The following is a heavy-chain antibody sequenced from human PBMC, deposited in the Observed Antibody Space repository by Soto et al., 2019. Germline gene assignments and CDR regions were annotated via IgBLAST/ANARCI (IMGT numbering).Heavy chain of an antibody. V-gene: IGHV4-59*01. CDR2: IYYSGST. CDR1: GGSISSYY. Sequence: PSETLSLTCTVSGGSISSYYWSWIRQPPGKGLEWIGYIYYSGSTNYNPSLKSRVTISVDTSKNQFSLKLSSVTAADTAVYYCARTVRGGNPYHYYFYMDVWGKGTTVTAP. J-gene: IGHJ6*03. D-gene: IGHD3-16*01. CDR3: ARTVRGGNPYHYYFYMDV.